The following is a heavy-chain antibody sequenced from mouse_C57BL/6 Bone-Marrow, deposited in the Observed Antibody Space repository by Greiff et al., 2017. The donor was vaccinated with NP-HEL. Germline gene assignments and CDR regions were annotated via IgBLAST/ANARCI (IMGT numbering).Heavy chain of an antibody. CDR2: IDPTSGGT. CDR1: GYTFTSYW. V-gene: IGHV1-72*01. CDR3: ASDCYFGYAMDY. D-gene: IGHD2-3*01. Sequence: QVQLQQPGAELVKPGASVKLSCKASGYTFTSYWMHWVKQRPGRGLEWIGRIDPTSGGTKYNEKFKSKATLTVDKPSSTADMQLSSLTSEDTAVYDGASDCYFGYAMDYWGQGTSVTVSS. J-gene: IGHJ4*01.